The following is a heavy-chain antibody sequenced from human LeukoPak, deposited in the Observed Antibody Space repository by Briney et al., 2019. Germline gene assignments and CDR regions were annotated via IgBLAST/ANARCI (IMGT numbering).Heavy chain of an antibody. V-gene: IGHV1-69*04. D-gene: IGHD3-22*01. CDR3: ARGDYYDSSGYYSDFDY. J-gene: IGHJ4*02. Sequence: SVKVSCKASGGTFGSYAISWVRQAPGQGLEWMGRIIPILGIANYAQKFQGRVTITADKSTSTAYMELSSLRSEDTAVYYCARGDYYDSSGYYSDFDYWGQGTLVTVSS. CDR1: GGTFGSYA. CDR2: IIPILGIA.